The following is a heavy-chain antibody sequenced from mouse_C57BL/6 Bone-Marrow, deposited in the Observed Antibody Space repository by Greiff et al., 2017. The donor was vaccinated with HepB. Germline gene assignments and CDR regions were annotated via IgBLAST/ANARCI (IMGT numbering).Heavy chain of an antibody. D-gene: IGHD1-1*01. CDR3: ARGGIYYGSFDY. Sequence: QVQLQQSGAELVMPGASVKLSCKASGYTFTSYWMHWVKQRPGQGLEWIGEIDPSDSYTNYNQKFKGKSTLTVDKSSSTAYMQLSSLTSEDSAVYYSARGGIYYGSFDYWGQGTTLTVSS. V-gene: IGHV1-69*01. CDR1: GYTFTSYW. J-gene: IGHJ2*01. CDR2: IDPSDSYT.